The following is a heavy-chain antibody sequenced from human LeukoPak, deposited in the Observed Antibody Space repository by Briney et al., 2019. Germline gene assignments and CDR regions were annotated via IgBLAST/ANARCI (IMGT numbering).Heavy chain of an antibody. CDR1: GGSLSSYY. CDR3: ARSPVGSYPYYYYYGVDV. V-gene: IGHV4-59*01. J-gene: IGHJ6*02. D-gene: IGHD1-26*01. Sequence: PSETLSLTCAVSGGSLSSYYWNWIRQPPGKGLEWIGYIYYSGSTNYNPSLQSRVTISVDTSKNHFSLNLSSVTAADTAMYYCARSPVGSYPYYYYYGVDVWGQGTTVTVSS. CDR2: IYYSGST.